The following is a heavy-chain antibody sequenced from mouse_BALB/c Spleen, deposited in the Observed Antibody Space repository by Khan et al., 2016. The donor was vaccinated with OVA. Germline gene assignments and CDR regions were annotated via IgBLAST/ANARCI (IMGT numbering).Heavy chain of an antibody. D-gene: IGHD2-2*01. V-gene: IGHV1-53*01. J-gene: IGHJ3*01. Sequence: QIQLVQSGAELVKPGASVKLSCKASGYPFTSYYVYWVKQRPGQGLEWIGDINPSNGDTYFNEKFKSKATLTVDKSSSTAYMQVSSLTSEDSAVYYCTGGGYGGFASGGQGTLATVAA. CDR3: TGGGYGGFAS. CDR2: INPSNGDT. CDR1: GYPFTSYY.